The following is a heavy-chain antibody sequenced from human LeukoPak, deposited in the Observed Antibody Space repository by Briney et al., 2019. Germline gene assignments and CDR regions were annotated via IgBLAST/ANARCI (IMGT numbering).Heavy chain of an antibody. J-gene: IGHJ3*02. D-gene: IGHD6-19*01. CDR3: ASASSGWYRDAFDI. CDR2: IYSGGST. Sequence: GSLRLSCAASGFTVSSNYMSWVRQAPGKGLEWVSVIYSGGSTYYADSVKGRFTISRDNSKNTLYLQMNSLRAEDTAVYYCASASSGWYRDAFDIWGQGTMVTVSS. V-gene: IGHV3-53*01. CDR1: GFTVSSNY.